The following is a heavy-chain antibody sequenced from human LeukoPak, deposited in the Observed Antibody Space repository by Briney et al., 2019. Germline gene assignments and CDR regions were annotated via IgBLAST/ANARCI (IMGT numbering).Heavy chain of an antibody. CDR3: ASSYSSGWYWRRRSNHYYYMDV. J-gene: IGHJ6*03. Sequence: SVKVSCKASGGTFSSYAISWVRQAPGQGLEWMGGIIPIFGTANYAQKFQGRVTITTDESTSTAYMELSSLRSEDTAVYYCASSYSSGWYWRRRSNHYYYMDVWGKGTTVTVSS. D-gene: IGHD6-19*01. CDR1: GGTFSSYA. V-gene: IGHV1-69*05. CDR2: IIPIFGTA.